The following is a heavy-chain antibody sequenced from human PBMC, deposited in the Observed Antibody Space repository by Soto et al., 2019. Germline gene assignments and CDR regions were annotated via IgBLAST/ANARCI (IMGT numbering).Heavy chain of an antibody. CDR2: IHSSGTF. CDR3: ASDNIVSKGYGMDV. CDR1: GASISNAY. V-gene: IGHV4-4*07. D-gene: IGHD5-12*01. Sequence: SETLSLTCTVSGASISNAYWSWIRQAAGKRLEWIGRIHSSGTFNYNPSLKSRVSISRDTSKNQISLKLSSVTAADTAVYYCASDNIVSKGYGMDVWGQGTTVTVSS. J-gene: IGHJ6*02.